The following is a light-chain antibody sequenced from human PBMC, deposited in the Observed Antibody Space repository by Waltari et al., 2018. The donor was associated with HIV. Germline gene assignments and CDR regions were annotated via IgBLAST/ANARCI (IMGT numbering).Light chain of an antibody. Sequence: QSVLTQAPSASGTPGQRVTISCSGSSFNIGRNFVSWYQQLPGPAPKVVIFRDKQRPSGVPDRFSGSKSGASASLAISGLRSEDEADYYCAAWDDSLSGSYVFGPGTKVTVL. CDR2: RDK. CDR1: SFNIGRNF. J-gene: IGLJ1*01. CDR3: AAWDDSLSGSYV. V-gene: IGLV1-47*01.